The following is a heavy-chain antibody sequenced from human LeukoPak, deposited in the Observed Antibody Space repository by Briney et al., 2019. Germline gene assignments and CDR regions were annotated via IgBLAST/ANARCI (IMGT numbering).Heavy chain of an antibody. D-gene: IGHD3-10*02. J-gene: IGHJ1*01. Sequence: PSETLSLTCAVYGGSFNGYYWSWIRQPPGKGREWGGDINESGSTNYNASIKGRVTISVDTSKNQFSLKMRSVSAADTAVYYCARHSSAYVRNFQHWGQGTLVTVSS. CDR1: GGSFNGYY. CDR2: INESGST. V-gene: IGHV4-34*01. CDR3: ARHSSAYVRNFQH.